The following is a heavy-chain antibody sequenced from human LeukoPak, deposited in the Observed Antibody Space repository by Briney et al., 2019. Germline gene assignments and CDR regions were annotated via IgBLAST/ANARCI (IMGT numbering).Heavy chain of an antibody. V-gene: IGHV1-69*13. J-gene: IGHJ6*03. CDR2: IIPIFGTA. CDR1: GGTFSSYA. Sequence: SVKVSCKASGGTFSSYAISWVRQAPGQGLEWMGGIIPIFGTANYAQKFQGRVTITADESTSTAYMELSSLRSEDTAVYYCARGGDRAGYYYYMDVWGKGTTVTASS. D-gene: IGHD3-16*01. CDR3: ARGGDRAGYYYYMDV.